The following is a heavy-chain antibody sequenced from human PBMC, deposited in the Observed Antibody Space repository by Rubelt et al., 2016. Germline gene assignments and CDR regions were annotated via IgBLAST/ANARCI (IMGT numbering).Heavy chain of an antibody. Sequence: QMQLVQSGPEVKKPGTSVKVSCKASGFTFTSSAVQWVRQASGQRLEWIGWIVVGSGNTNYAQKFQERVTITRDMSTSTAYMGLSSLRSEDTAVYYCAADSGYGPSMDVWGQGTTVTVSS. CDR1: GFTFTSSA. D-gene: IGHD5-12*01. CDR3: AADSGYGPSMDV. V-gene: IGHV1-58*01. CDR2: IVVGSGNT. J-gene: IGHJ6*02.